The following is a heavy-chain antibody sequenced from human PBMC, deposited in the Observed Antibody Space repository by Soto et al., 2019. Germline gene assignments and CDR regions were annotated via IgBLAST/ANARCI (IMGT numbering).Heavy chain of an antibody. D-gene: IGHD1-1*01. CDR2: ISGTGVST. CDR3: VNWNDEDVD. V-gene: IGHV3-23*01. CDR1: GFTVTSNG. J-gene: IGHJ4*01. Sequence: EVKLLESGGGLVQPGGSLRLSCGVSGFTVTSNGVSWVRQAPGKGLEWVSAISGTGVSTDYADSVKGRFTISRDNSKNTVSLQMDNLRVEDTATYFCVNWNDEDVDWGQGTQVAVSS.